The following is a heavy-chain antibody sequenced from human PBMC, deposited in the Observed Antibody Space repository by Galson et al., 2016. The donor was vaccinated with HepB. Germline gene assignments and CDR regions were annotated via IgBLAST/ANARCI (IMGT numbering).Heavy chain of an antibody. CDR3: VGWYRGTYSANY. Sequence: SLRLSCAASGFTFSGSWMSWVRQAPGNGLEWVAHINQAGTAIYYVDSVKGRFTISRDNAKNSLYLQMSSLRAEDTAVYFCVGWYRGTYSANYWGQGTLVTVSS. V-gene: IGHV3-7*01. J-gene: IGHJ4*02. CDR1: GFTFSGSW. D-gene: IGHD1-26*01. CDR2: INQAGTAI.